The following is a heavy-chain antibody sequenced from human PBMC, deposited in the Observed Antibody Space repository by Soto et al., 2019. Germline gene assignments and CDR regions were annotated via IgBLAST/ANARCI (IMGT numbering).Heavy chain of an antibody. CDR3: VRVGLGGFDY. CDR1: GFTFSPYN. Sequence: SLRLSCAASGFTFSPYNMNWVRQAPGKGLEWVSSISSSSGYIYYADSVKGRFTISRDNAKNSVYLQMDSLRAEDTAVYYCVRVGLGGFDYWGLGTLVTVSS. D-gene: IGHD3-16*01. V-gene: IGHV3-21*01. J-gene: IGHJ4*02. CDR2: ISSSSGYI.